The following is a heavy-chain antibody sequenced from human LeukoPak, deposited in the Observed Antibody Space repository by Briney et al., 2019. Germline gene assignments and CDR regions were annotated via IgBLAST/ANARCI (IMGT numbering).Heavy chain of an antibody. CDR1: GGAISSYY. CDR2: IYYSGST. Sequence: SETLSLTCTVSGGAISSYYWSWIRQPPGQGLEWIGYIYYSGSTNYNPSLKSRVTISVDTSKNQFSLKLSSVTAADTAVYYCAIGLISYDFWSGYFDYWGQGTLVTVSS. J-gene: IGHJ4*02. D-gene: IGHD3-3*01. CDR3: AIGLISYDFWSGYFDY. V-gene: IGHV4-59*01.